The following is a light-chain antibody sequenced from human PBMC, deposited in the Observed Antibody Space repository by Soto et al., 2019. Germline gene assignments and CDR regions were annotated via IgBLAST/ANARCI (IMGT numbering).Light chain of an antibody. Sequence: QSVLTQSSSASASLGSSVKLTCTLSSRHSSYIIAWHQQQPGKAPRYLMKLEDSGSYNKGSGVPDRFSGSSSGADRYLTXXXXXXXXXXXXYCETWDSNTQVFGGGTKLTVL. CDR1: SRHSSYI. CDR3: ETWDSNTQV. V-gene: IGLV4-60*02. CDR2: LEDSGSY. J-gene: IGLJ3*02.